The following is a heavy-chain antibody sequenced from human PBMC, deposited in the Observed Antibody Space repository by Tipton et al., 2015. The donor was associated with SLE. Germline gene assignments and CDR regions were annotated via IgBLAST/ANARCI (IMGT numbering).Heavy chain of an antibody. CDR1: GGSISSYY. J-gene: IGHJ4*02. Sequence: TLSLTCTVSGGSISSYYWSWIRQPARKGLEWIGRIYTSGSTNYNPSLKSRVTMSVDTSKNQFSLKLSSVTAADTAVYYCARRIDYGDANYFDYWGQGTLVTVSS. V-gene: IGHV4-4*07. CDR2: IYTSGST. CDR3: ARRIDYGDANYFDY. D-gene: IGHD4-17*01.